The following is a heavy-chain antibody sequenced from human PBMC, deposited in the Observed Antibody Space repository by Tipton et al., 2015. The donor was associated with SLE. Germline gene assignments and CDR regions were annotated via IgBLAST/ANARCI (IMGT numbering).Heavy chain of an antibody. D-gene: IGHD3-22*01. CDR1: GGSISSYY. V-gene: IGHV4-4*07. Sequence: LRLSCTVSGGSISSYYWSWIRQPAGKGLEWIGRIYTSGSTNYNPSLKSRVTMSVDTSKNQFSLKLSSVTAADTAVYYCARGRDYYDSSGYYFTRHDAFDIWGQGTMVTVSS. J-gene: IGHJ3*02. CDR3: ARGRDYYDSSGYYFTRHDAFDI. CDR2: IYTSGST.